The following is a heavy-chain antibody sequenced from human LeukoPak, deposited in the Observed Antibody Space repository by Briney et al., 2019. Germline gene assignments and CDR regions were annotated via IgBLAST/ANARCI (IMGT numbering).Heavy chain of an antibody. CDR2: ISASGDTT. CDR3: AKDRHSSPAGW. D-gene: IGHD6-13*01. J-gene: IGHJ4*02. Sequence: GGSLRLSCAASGFTFSSSAMSWVRQAPGKGLEWVSGISASGDTTYYADSVKGRFPISRDNSKNTLYLQMNSLRAEDTAVYYWAKDRHSSPAGWWGQGTLVTVSS. V-gene: IGHV3-23*01. CDR1: GFTFSSSA.